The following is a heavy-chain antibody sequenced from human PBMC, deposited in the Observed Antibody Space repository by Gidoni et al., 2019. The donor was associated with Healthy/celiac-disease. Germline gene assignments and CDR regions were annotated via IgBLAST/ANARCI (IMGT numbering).Heavy chain of an antibody. J-gene: IGHJ6*02. Sequence: QLQLQESVPGLVQPSETLSLTCPVSGGSISTSSYYWGWIRQPPGKGLEWIGSIYYSGSTYYNPSLKSRVTISVDTSKNQFSLKLSSVTAADTAVYYCASGDTAMVRGYYYYYGMDVWGQGTTVTVSS. CDR1: GGSISTSSYY. D-gene: IGHD5-18*01. CDR2: IYYSGST. V-gene: IGHV4-39*01. CDR3: ASGDTAMVRGYYYYYGMDV.